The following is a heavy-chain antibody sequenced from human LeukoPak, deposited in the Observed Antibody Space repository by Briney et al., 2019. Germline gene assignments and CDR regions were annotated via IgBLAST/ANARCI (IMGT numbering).Heavy chain of an antibody. J-gene: IGHJ6*02. CDR2: IIPILGIA. Sequence: SVKVSCKASGYTFTSYGISWVRQAPGQGLEWMGWIIPILGIANYAQKFQGRVTITADKSTSTAYMELSSLRSEDTAVYYCARAADIVVVPAAIPDAEYGMDVWGQGTTVTISS. V-gene: IGHV1-69*10. CDR1: GYTFTSYG. CDR3: ARAADIVVVPAAIPDAEYGMDV. D-gene: IGHD2-2*01.